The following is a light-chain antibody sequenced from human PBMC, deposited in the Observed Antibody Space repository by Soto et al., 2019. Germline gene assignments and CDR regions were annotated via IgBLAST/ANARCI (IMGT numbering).Light chain of an antibody. CDR2: AAS. J-gene: IGKJ3*01. CDR1: QGISNY. V-gene: IGKV1-27*01. CDR3: QKYNSAPRVT. Sequence: DIQMTQSPSSLSASVGDRVTITCRASQGISNYLAWDQQKPGKVPKLLIYAASTLQSGVPSRFSGSGSGTDFTLTISSLQPEDVATYYCQKYNSAPRVTFGPGTKVDIK.